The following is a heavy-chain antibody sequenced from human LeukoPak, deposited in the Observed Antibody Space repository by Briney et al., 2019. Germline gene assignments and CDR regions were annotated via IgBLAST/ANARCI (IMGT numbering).Heavy chain of an antibody. CDR2: IKQDGSEK. V-gene: IGHV3-7*01. Sequence: GSLRLSCAASGFTFSSYWMSWVRQAPWKGLEWVANIKQDGSEKYYVDSVKGRFTISRDNAKNSLYLQMNSLRAEDTAVYYCARHIAARSNWFDPWGQGTLVTVSS. CDR1: GFTFSSYW. D-gene: IGHD6-6*01. J-gene: IGHJ5*02. CDR3: ARHIAARSNWFDP.